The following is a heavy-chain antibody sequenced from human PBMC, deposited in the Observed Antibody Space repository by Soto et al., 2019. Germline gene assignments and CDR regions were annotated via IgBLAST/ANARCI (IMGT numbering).Heavy chain of an antibody. D-gene: IGHD2-15*01. V-gene: IGHV1-46*01. Sequence: ASVKVSCKASGSTFTSHYMHWVRQAPGQGLEWMGIINPSGGSTSYAQKFQGRVTMTRDTSTSTVYMELSSLRSEDTAVYYCARDVVVVVAAPPGWYYYYGMHVWGQATTVTVSS. CDR2: INPSGGST. CDR3: ARDVVVVVAAPPGWYYYYGMHV. J-gene: IGHJ6*02. CDR1: GSTFTSHY.